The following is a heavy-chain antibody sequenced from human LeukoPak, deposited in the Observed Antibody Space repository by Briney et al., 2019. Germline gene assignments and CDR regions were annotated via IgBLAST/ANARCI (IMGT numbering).Heavy chain of an antibody. CDR2: TYYRSKWYN. CDR1: GDSVSSNSAA. CDR3: ARGGIRFLEWLLRFDP. V-gene: IGHV6-1*01. D-gene: IGHD3-3*01. Sequence: SQTLSLTCAISGDSVSSNSAAWSWIRQSPSRGLEWLGRTYYRSKWYNDYAVSVKSRITINPDTSKNQFSLQLNSVTPEDTAVYYCARGGIRFLEWLLRFDPWGQGTLVTVSS. J-gene: IGHJ5*02.